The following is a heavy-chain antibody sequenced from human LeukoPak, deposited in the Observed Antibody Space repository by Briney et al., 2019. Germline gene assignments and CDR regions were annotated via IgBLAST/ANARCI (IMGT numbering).Heavy chain of an antibody. J-gene: IGHJ4*02. V-gene: IGHV3-7*01. CDR1: GFPFSSYW. CDR3: AGSAQTDY. Sequence: GGSLRLSCAASGFPFSSYWMSWVRQAPGKGLEWVANIKQDGSEKYYADSVKGRFTISRDNSKNTLYLQMNSLRAEDTAVYYCAGSAQTDYWGQGTLVTVSS. D-gene: IGHD1-26*01. CDR2: IKQDGSEK.